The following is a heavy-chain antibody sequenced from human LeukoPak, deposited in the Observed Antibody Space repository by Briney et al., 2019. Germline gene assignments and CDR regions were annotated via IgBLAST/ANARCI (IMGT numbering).Heavy chain of an antibody. V-gene: IGHV3-21*01. CDR2: ISSSSSYI. CDR3: AREDFWSGYPLYYFDY. Sequence: PGGSLRLSCAASGFTFSSYSMNWVRQAPGKGLEWVSSISSSSSYICYADSVKGRFTISRDNAKNSLYLQMNSLRAEDTAVYYCAREDFWSGYPLYYFDYWGQGTLVTVSS. CDR1: GFTFSSYS. D-gene: IGHD3-3*01. J-gene: IGHJ4*02.